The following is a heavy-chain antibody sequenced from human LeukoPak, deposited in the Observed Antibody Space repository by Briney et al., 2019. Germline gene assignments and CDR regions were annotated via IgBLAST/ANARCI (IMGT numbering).Heavy chain of an antibody. Sequence: QPGGSLRLSCAASGFTFSRYGMHWVRQAPGKGLEWLAVSSYDGTNTYYTDSVKGRFTISRDNSKNTLYLQMNSLRPEDTAVYYCAKDGQLGGSSWFTLYFDFWGQGTLVTVSS. CDR1: GFTFSRYG. V-gene: IGHV3-30*18. CDR3: AKDGQLGGSSWFTLYFDF. CDR2: SSYDGTNT. J-gene: IGHJ4*02. D-gene: IGHD6-13*01.